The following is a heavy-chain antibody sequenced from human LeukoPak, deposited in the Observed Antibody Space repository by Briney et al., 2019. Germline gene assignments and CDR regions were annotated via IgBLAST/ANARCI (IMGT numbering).Heavy chain of an antibody. CDR1: GYTFTGYY. CDR3: AREVRREYYFDY. J-gene: IGHJ4*02. CDR2: INPNSGGT. D-gene: IGHD3-10*01. V-gene: IGHV1-2*02. Sequence: ASVTVSCKASGYTFTGYYMHWVRQAPGQGLEWMGWINPNSGGTNYAQKFQGRVTMTRDTSISTAYMELSRLRSDDTAVYYCAREVRREYYFDYWGQGTLVTVSS.